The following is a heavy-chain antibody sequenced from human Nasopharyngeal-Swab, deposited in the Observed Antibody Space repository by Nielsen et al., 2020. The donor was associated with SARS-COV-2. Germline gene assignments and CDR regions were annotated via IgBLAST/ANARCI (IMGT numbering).Heavy chain of an antibody. J-gene: IGHJ3*02. CDR2: INPSGGST. D-gene: IGHD6-19*01. V-gene: IGHV1-46*01. Sequence: ASVRVSGKASGETFTSYYMHWVRQAPGQGLEWMGIINPSGGSTSYAQKFQGRVTMTRDTSTSTVYMELSSLRSEDTAVYYCARKSLGYSSGWLVAFDIWGQGTMVTVSS. CDR3: ARKSLGYSSGWLVAFDI. CDR1: GETFTSYY.